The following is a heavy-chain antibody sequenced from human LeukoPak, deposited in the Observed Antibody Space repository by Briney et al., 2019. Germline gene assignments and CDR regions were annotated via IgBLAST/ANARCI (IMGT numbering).Heavy chain of an antibody. CDR3: ARDWSRGNSGYVDH. Sequence: GGSLRLSCAGSGFTFSSYGMHWVHQAPGKGLEWVAVIWDDGTNNYYADSVKGRFTVSRDNSMNTLYLQVNSLTAEDTAVYYCARDWSRGNSGYVDHWGQGTLVTVSS. J-gene: IGHJ4*02. CDR2: IWDDGTNN. V-gene: IGHV3-33*01. D-gene: IGHD5-12*01. CDR1: GFTFSSYG.